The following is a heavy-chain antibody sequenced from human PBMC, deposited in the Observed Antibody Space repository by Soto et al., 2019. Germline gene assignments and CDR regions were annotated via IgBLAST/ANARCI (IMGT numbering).Heavy chain of an antibody. Sequence: ASVKVSCKAAGYTFTIYGISWVRQAPGQGPEWMGRISPYSGKTSYAQKFQGRVTMTTDTSTSTAYMELSSLRSEDTAVYYCARVPGYSIGDLWGRGTLVTVSS. J-gene: IGHJ2*01. CDR2: ISPYSGKT. CDR1: GYTFTIYG. CDR3: ARVPGYSIGDL. V-gene: IGHV1-18*01. D-gene: IGHD2-21*01.